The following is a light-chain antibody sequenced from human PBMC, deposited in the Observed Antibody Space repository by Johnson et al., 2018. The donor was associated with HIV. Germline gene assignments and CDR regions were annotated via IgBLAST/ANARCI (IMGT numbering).Light chain of an antibody. V-gene: IGLV1-51*01. CDR2: DND. J-gene: IGLJ1*01. Sequence: QSVLSQPPSVSAAPGQKVTISCSGSTSNIGNNYISWYQHLPGTAPKLLIYDNDKRPSGIPDRFSGSKSGTSAILGITGLQTGDEADYYCGTWDSSLSAFVFGTGTEVTVL. CDR1: TSNIGNNY. CDR3: GTWDSSLSAFV.